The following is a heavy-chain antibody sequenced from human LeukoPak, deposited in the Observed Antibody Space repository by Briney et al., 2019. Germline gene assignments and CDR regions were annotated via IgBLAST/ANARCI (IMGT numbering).Heavy chain of an antibody. Sequence: ASVKVSCKASGYTFTGYYMHWVRQAPGQGLEWMGWMNPNSGNTGYAQKFQGRVTITRNTSISTAYTELSSLRSEDTAVYYCARVKYSSSWGTSWHDAFDIWGQGTMVTVSS. CDR3: ARVKYSSSWGTSWHDAFDI. CDR1: GYTFTGYY. J-gene: IGHJ3*02. CDR2: MNPNSGNT. V-gene: IGHV1-8*03. D-gene: IGHD6-13*01.